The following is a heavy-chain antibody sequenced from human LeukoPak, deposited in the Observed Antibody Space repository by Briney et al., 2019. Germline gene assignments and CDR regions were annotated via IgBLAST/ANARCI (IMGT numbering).Heavy chain of an antibody. D-gene: IGHD1-1*01. CDR1: GYTFTSYG. V-gene: IGHV1-18*04. Sequence: VASVKVSCKASGYTFTSYGISWVRQAPGQGLEWMGWISAYNGNTNYAQKLQGRVTMTTDTSTSTAYMELRSLRSDDTAVYYCAREPPSGVPPSHFDYWGQGTLVTVSS. J-gene: IGHJ4*02. CDR2: ISAYNGNT. CDR3: AREPPSGVPPSHFDY.